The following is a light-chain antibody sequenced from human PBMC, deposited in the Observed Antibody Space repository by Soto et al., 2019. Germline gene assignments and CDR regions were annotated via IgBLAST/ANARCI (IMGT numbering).Light chain of an antibody. Sequence: DIQMTQSPSSLSASVGDRVTITCQASQDISNYLNWYQQKPGKAPKLLIYDASNLETGVPSRFSGSGSGKDFTVIIISLQPEDIATYYCQQYDNLPYTFGQGTKLEIK. CDR2: DAS. J-gene: IGKJ2*01. CDR1: QDISNY. CDR3: QQYDNLPYT. V-gene: IGKV1-33*01.